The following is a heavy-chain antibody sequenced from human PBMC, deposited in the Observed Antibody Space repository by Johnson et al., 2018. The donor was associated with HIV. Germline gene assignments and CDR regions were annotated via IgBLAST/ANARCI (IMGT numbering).Heavy chain of an antibody. J-gene: IGHJ3*02. Sequence: VQLVESGGGLVQPGGSLRLSCAASGFTFSSYWMSWVRQAPGKGLEWVANIKQDGSAKYYVDSVKGRFTISRDNAENSLYPQMNSLRGEDTAVYYCARGDYDYGDYVDAFDIWGQGTMVTVSS. D-gene: IGHD4-17*01. CDR1: GFTFSSYW. CDR3: ARGDYDYGDYVDAFDI. CDR2: IKQDGSAK. V-gene: IGHV3-7*01.